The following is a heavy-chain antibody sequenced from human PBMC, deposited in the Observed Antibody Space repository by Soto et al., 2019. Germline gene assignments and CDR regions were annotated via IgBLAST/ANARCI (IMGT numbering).Heavy chain of an antibody. CDR1: GGSISSGGYS. J-gene: IGHJ4*02. D-gene: IGHD6-13*01. CDR3: ARSRAAADPSKGIDY. V-gene: IGHV4-30-2*01. CDR2: MYHSGST. Sequence: SETLSLTCAVSGGSISSGGYSWSWIRQPPGKGLEWIGYMYHSGSTYYNPSLKSRVTISIDRSKNQFSLKLSSVTAADTAVYYCARSRAAADPSKGIDYWRQGTLVTDSS.